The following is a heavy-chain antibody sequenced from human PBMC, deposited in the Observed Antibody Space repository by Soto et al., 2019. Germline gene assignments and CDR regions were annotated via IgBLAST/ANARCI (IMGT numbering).Heavy chain of an antibody. V-gene: IGHV1-46*01. D-gene: IGHD2-21*01. Sequence: QVQLVQSGAEVKKPGASVKVSCKTSGYTFTSHYIHWVRQAPGQGLEWMGMIDPYDGTTTNAQRVQGRVTMTRDTSTTTVNMEMNSPGSEDTTTYFCARDIVAASTTTFRPRGQGYGNYYWCQGTLVTVSS. CDR2: IDPYDGTT. J-gene: IGHJ4*02. CDR1: GYTFTSHY. CDR3: ARDIVAASTTTFRPRGQGYGNYY.